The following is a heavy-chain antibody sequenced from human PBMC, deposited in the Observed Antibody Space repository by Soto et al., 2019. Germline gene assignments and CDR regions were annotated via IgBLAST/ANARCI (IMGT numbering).Heavy chain of an antibody. D-gene: IGHD6-13*01. J-gene: IGHJ4*02. CDR1: GFTVSSNY. V-gene: IGHV3-23*01. Sequence: GGSLRLSCAASGFTVSSNYMSWVRQAPGKGLEWVSAISGSGGSTYYADSVKGRFTISRDNSKNTLYLQMNSLRAEDTAVYYCAKARYSSSWYLFDYWGQGTLVTVSS. CDR3: AKARYSSSWYLFDY. CDR2: ISGSGGST.